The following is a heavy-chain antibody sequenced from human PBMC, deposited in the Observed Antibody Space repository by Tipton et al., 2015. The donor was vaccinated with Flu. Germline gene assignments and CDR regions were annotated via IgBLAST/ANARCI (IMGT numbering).Heavy chain of an antibody. CDR3: ASYVGASVSYKGFDY. Sequence: CAASRIIFSSYAMSWVRQAPGKGLEWVSSISNSGGSTYYADSVKGRFTISRDNSRNTLYLQMNSLRAEDTAVYYCASYVGASVSYKGFDYWGLGTLVTVSS. D-gene: IGHD1-26*01. V-gene: IGHV3-23*01. CDR2: ISNSGGST. CDR1: RIIFSSYA. J-gene: IGHJ4*02.